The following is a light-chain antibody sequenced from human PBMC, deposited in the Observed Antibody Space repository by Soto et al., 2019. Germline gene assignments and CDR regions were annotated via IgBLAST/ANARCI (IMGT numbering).Light chain of an antibody. Sequence: AIQMTQSPSSLSASLGDRVTITCRASQGISGDLGWYQQKPGQAPKLLISATSTLQTGVPSRFSGRGSGTNFTLTISSLQPEDFATYYCIQDFISPLTVGQGTKVEL. CDR1: QGISGD. CDR3: IQDFISPLT. J-gene: IGKJ1*01. V-gene: IGKV1-6*01. CDR2: ATS.